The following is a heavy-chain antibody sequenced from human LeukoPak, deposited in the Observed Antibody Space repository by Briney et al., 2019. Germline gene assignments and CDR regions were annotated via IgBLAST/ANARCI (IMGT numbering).Heavy chain of an antibody. Sequence: GGSLRLSCAVSGFAVTSSYMTWVRQTPGKGLEWVSIISSGSSTYYIDSVKGRFTISRDNSKNTFYLQMESLRAEDTAVYYCARGGDMVGTTKVPFDYWGQGTLVTVSS. J-gene: IGHJ4*02. D-gene: IGHD1-26*01. V-gene: IGHV3-53*01. CDR3: ARGGDMVGTTKVPFDY. CDR2: ISSGSST. CDR1: GFAVTSSY.